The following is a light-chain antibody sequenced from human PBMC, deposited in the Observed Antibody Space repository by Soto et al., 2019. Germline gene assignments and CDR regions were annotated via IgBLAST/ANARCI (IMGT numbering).Light chain of an antibody. CDR2: NNE. V-gene: IGLV1-44*01. Sequence: QSVLTQPPSASGTPGQRVTISCSGGSSNIGSNAVNWYQQFPGTAPKVVIYNNEQRPSGVPDRLSGSKSGTSASLAISGLQSEDEADYYCAAWDDRLNGPLFGGGTKLTVL. CDR3: AAWDDRLNGPL. J-gene: IGLJ3*02. CDR1: SSNIGSNA.